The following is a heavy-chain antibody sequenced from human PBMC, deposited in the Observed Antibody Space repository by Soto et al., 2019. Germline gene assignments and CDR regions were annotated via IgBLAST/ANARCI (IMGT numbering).Heavy chain of an antibody. J-gene: IGHJ6*02. V-gene: IGHV4-39*01. CDR3: ARHGPPYSSRSYYGMDV. CDR1: GGSISSSSYY. D-gene: IGHD6-13*01. CDR2: IYYSGRT. Sequence: QLQLQESGPGLVKPSETLSLTCTVSGGSISSSSYYWGWIRQPPGKGLEWIGSIYYSGRTYYNPSLKSRVTIAVDTSKNQFSLKLSSMTAAETVVYYCARHGPPYSSRSYYGMDVWGQGTTVTVSS.